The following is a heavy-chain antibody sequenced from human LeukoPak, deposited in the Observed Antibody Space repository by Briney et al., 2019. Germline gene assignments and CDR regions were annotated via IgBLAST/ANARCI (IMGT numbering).Heavy chain of an antibody. D-gene: IGHD3-22*01. CDR1: GFNFDRYT. Sequence: GGSLRLSCATSGFNFDRYTIHWVRQAPGKGLEWVSLAGWAGGTTFYSDSVRGRFTISRDNSKNTLYLQMNSLRAEDTAVYYCARARNYYDFDYWGQGTLVTVSS. CDR2: AGWAGGTT. V-gene: IGHV3-43*01. J-gene: IGHJ4*02. CDR3: ARARNYYDFDY.